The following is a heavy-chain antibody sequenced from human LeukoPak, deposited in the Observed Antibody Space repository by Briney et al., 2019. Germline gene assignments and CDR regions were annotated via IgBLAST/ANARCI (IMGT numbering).Heavy chain of an antibody. CDR1: GFTFSSYS. V-gene: IGHV3-21*01. D-gene: IGHD3-22*01. CDR2: ISSSSSYI. J-gene: IGHJ4*02. Sequence: PGGSLRLSCAASGFTFSSYSMNWVRQAPGKGLEWVSSISSSSSYIYYADSVKGRFTISRDNAKNSLYLQMNSLRAEDTAVYYCARGARRWTYYYDSSGYLPPTYLDYWGQGTLVTVSS. CDR3: ARGARRWTYYYDSSGYLPPTYLDY.